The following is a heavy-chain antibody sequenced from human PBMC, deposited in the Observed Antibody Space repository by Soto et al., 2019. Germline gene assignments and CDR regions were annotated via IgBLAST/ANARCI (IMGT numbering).Heavy chain of an antibody. CDR1: GGTFSSYA. J-gene: IGHJ6*02. V-gene: IGHV1-69*13. D-gene: IGHD2-2*01. Sequence: GASVKVSCKASGGTFSSYAISWVRQAPGQGLEWMGGIIPIFGTANYAQKFQGRVTITADESTSTAYMELSSLRSDDTAVYYCARVGYCSSTSCYSPYYYYYGMDVWGQGTTVTVSS. CDR2: IIPIFGTA. CDR3: ARVGYCSSTSCYSPYYYYYGMDV.